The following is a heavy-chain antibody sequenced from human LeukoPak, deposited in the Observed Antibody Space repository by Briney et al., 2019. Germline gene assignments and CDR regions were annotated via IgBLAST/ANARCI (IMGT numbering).Heavy chain of an antibody. D-gene: IGHD3-9*01. CDR3: ARLRYFDWLPNWFDP. CDR2: INHSGST. CDR1: GGSFSGYY. Sequence: SETLSLTCAVYGGSFSGYYWSWIRQPPGKGLEWIGEINHSGSTNYNPSLKSRVTISVDTSKNQFSLKLSSVTAADTAVYYCARLRYFDWLPNWFDPWGQGTLVTVSS. V-gene: IGHV4-34*01. J-gene: IGHJ5*02.